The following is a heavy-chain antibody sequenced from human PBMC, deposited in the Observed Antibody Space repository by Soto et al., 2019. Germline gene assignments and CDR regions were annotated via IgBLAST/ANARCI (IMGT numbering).Heavy chain of an antibody. J-gene: IGHJ4*02. Sequence: SWLRLEPGKGLEWIGYIYYSGSTYYNPSLKSRVTISVDTSKNQFSLKLSSVTAADTAVYYCARVSLDIVVVPAAIQEYYFDYWGQG. D-gene: IGHD2-2*03. CDR2: IYYSGST. CDR3: ARVSLDIVVVPAAIQEYYFDY. V-gene: IGHV4-31*02.